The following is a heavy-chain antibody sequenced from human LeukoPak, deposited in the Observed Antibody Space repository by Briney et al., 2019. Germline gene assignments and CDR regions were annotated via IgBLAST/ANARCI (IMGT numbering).Heavy chain of an antibody. CDR3: AGAPRYSGYNWFDP. CDR1: GYTFTSYG. CDR2: ISAYNGNT. Sequence: ASVKVSCKASGYTFTSYGISWVRQAPGQGLEWMGWISAYNGNTNYAQKLQGRVTMTTDTSTSTAYMELRSLRSDDTAVYYCAGAPRYSGYNWFDPWGQGTLVTVSS. D-gene: IGHD2-15*01. V-gene: IGHV1-18*01. J-gene: IGHJ5*02.